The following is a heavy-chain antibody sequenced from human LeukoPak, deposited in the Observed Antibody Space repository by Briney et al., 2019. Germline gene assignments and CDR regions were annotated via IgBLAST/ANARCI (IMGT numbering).Heavy chain of an antibody. V-gene: IGHV3-7*01. J-gene: IGHJ6*02. D-gene: IGHD2-2*01. CDR2: IKQDGSEK. Sequence: GGSLRLSCAASGFTFSSYWMSWVRQAPGKGLEWVANIKQDGSEKYYVDSVKGRFAISRDNAKNSLYLQMSSLRAEDTAVYYCARSSSTIEKDVWGQGTTVTVSS. CDR3: ARSSSTIEKDV. CDR1: GFTFSSYW.